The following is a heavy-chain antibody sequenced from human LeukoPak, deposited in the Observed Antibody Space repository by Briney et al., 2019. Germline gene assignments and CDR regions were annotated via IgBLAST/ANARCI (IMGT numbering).Heavy chain of an antibody. J-gene: IGHJ4*02. CDR3: ATSPIFGVSRGDY. CDR2: FDPEDGET. Sequence: ASVKVSCKVFGYTLTELSMHWVRQAPGKGLEWMGGFDPEDGETIYAQKFQGRVTMTEDTSTDTAYMELSSLRSEDTAVYYCATSPIFGVSRGDYWGQGTLVTVSS. CDR1: GYTLTELS. D-gene: IGHD3-3*01. V-gene: IGHV1-24*01.